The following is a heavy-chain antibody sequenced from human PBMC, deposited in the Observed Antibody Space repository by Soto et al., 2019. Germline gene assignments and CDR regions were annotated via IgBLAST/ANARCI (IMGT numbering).Heavy chain of an antibody. CDR1: GGSISSYH. V-gene: IGHV4-59*01. Sequence: SETLSLTCTVSGGSISSYHWSWIRQPPGKGLEWIGYIYYSGSTNYNPSLKSRVTISVDTSKNQFSLKLSSVTAADTAVYYCARAKMVYDFDYWGQGTLVTVSS. J-gene: IGHJ4*02. CDR2: IYYSGST. CDR3: ARAKMVYDFDY. D-gene: IGHD2-8*01.